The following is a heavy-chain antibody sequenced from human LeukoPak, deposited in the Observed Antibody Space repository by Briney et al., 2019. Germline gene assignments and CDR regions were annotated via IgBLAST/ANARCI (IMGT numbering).Heavy chain of an antibody. J-gene: IGHJ4*02. D-gene: IGHD3-10*01. CDR3: ARGSAKLRGAKYLNY. CDR1: GGSFSSYY. V-gene: IGHV4-34*01. CDR2: INYSGST. Sequence: SETLSLTCAVYGGSFSSYYWNWIRQPPGKGLEWIGAINYSGSTRYNPSLKSRVTISADTSKNQYSLRLSSVTAADTAIYYCARGSAKLRGAKYLNYWGQGTLVTVSS.